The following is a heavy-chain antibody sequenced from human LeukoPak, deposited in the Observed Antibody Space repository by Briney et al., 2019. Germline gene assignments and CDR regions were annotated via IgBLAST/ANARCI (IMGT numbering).Heavy chain of an antibody. CDR1: GFTFNSYA. V-gene: IGHV3-23*01. D-gene: IGHD1-20*01. Sequence: PGGSLRLSCAASGFTFNSYAMSWVRQVPGKGLEWVSAIGDYGGHIYYADSVKGRFTISRDNSKNTVHLQMNRLRADDTAIYYCVKEPAITGIEDSWGLGTLVTVSS. J-gene: IGHJ4*02. CDR3: VKEPAITGIEDS. CDR2: IGDYGGHI.